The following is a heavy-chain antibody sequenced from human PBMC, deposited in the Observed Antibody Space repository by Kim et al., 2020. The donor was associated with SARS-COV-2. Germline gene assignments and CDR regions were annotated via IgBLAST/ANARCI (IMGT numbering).Heavy chain of an antibody. CDR1: GFTFSSYG. CDR2: ISYDGSNK. V-gene: IGHV3-30*18. CDR3: AKDRGYGWFDP. J-gene: IGHJ5*02. D-gene: IGHD3-22*01. Sequence: GGSLRLSCAASGFTFSSYGMHWVRQAPGKGLEWVAVISYDGSNKYYADSVKGRFTISRDNSKNTLYLQMNSLRAEDTAVYYCAKDRGYGWFDPWGQGTLGTVSS.